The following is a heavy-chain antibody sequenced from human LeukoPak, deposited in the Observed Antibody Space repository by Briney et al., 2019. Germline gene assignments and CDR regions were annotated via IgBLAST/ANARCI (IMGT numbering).Heavy chain of an antibody. CDR2: IIPIFGTA. V-gene: IGHV1-69*13. Sequence: GASVKVSCKASGGTFSSYAISWVRQAPGQGLEWMGGIIPIFGTANCAQKFQGRVTITADESTSTAYMELSSLRSEDTAVYYCARAVGRDGYNRFDYWGRGTLVTVSS. D-gene: IGHD5-24*01. CDR1: GGTFSSYA. CDR3: ARAVGRDGYNRFDY. J-gene: IGHJ4*02.